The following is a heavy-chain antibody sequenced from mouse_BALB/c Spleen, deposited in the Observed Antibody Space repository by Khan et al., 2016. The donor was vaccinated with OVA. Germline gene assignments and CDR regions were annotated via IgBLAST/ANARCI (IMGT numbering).Heavy chain of an antibody. CDR2: IAPANGNT. V-gene: IGHV14-3*02. CDR1: GFNIKDTY. CDR3: AHPYYCPRYFEV. D-gene: IGHD1-1*01. Sequence: EVQLKESGAELVKPGASVRLSCTASGFNIKDTYIHWVKQRPEQGLEWIGRIAPANGNTKYDPKFQDKATITSDTSSNTSDLQLSSLTSDDTAVYYCAHPYYCPRYFEVWGAGTTVTVSS. J-gene: IGHJ1*01.